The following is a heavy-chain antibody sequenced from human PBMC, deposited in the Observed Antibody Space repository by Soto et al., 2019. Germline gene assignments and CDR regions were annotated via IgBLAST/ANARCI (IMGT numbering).Heavy chain of an antibody. CDR2: ISSSVVTT. CDR1: GFTFSNYA. V-gene: IGHV3-23*01. D-gene: IGHD6-19*01. Sequence: GGSLRLSCAASGFTFSNYAMSWVRQAPGKGLEWVSVISSSVVTTYYADSVKGRFTISRDNAKSSLYLQMNSLRAEDTAVYYCARVPASSGWHYDYWGQGTLVTVSS. CDR3: ARVPASSGWHYDY. J-gene: IGHJ4*02.